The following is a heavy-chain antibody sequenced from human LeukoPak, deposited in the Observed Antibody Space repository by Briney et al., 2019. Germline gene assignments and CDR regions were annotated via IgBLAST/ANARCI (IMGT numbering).Heavy chain of an antibody. CDR1: GFTFSSYT. CDR3: ARDIATAGHSAIEY. D-gene: IGHD6-13*01. V-gene: IGHV3-21*01. CDR2: ISTSSYYI. J-gene: IGHJ4*02. Sequence: PGGSLRLSCAASGFTFSSYTMNWVRQAPGKGLEWVAYISTSSYYIYYADSVKGRFTISRDNAKNSLYLQMNSLRAEDTAVYYCARDIATAGHSAIEYWGQGALVTVSS.